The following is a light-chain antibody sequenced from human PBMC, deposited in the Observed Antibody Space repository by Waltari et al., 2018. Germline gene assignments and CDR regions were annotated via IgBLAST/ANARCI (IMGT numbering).Light chain of an antibody. J-gene: IGKJ4*01. CDR3: QQYNNFLSLT. Sequence: DIQMTQSPSALSASIGDRVTITCRASQSVRTSLAWYQQNPGTAPKLLIYKASTLESGVPSRFSGSGSGTEFTLTISSLQPDDFASYYCQQYNNFLSLTFGGGTKVEIK. V-gene: IGKV1-5*03. CDR1: QSVRTS. CDR2: KAS.